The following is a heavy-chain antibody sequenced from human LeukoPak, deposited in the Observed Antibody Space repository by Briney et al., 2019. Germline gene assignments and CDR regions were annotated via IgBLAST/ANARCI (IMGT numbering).Heavy chain of an antibody. CDR2: INHSGST. J-gene: IGHJ5*02. CDR3: ARGWAAAGPFDP. D-gene: IGHD6-13*01. Sequence: SETLSLTCAVYGGSFSGYYWSWIRQPPRKGLEWIGEINHSGSTNYNPSLKSRVTISVDTSKNQFSLKLSSVTAADTAVYYCARGWAAAGPFDPWGQGALVTVSS. V-gene: IGHV4-34*01. CDR1: GGSFSGYY.